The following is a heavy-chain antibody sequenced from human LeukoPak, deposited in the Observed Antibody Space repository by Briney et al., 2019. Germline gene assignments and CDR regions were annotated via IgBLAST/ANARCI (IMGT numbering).Heavy chain of an antibody. V-gene: IGHV4-39*07. CDR1: GGSISSSSYY. CDR2: INHSGST. CDR3: ASNARDILTGYFYHYYYMDV. J-gene: IGHJ6*03. Sequence: SETLSLTCTVSGGSISSSSYYWGWIRQPPGKGLEWIGEINHSGSTNYNPSLKSRVTISVDTSKNQFSPKLSSVTAADTAVYYCASNARDILTGYFYHYYYMDVWGKGTTVTVSS. D-gene: IGHD3-9*01.